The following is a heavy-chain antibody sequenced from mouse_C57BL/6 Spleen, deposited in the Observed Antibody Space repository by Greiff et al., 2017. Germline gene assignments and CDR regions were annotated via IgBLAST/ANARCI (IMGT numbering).Heavy chain of an antibody. Sequence: VQLQQSGAELVRPGASVKLSCTASGFNIKDDYMHWVKQRPEQGLEWIGWIDPENGDTEYASKFQGKATITADPSSNTAYLQLSSLTSEDTAVYYCTCYYYGSSYDYWGQGTTLTVSS. CDR2: IDPENGDT. J-gene: IGHJ2*01. D-gene: IGHD1-1*01. CDR1: GFNIKDDY. CDR3: TCYYYGSSYDY. V-gene: IGHV14-4*01.